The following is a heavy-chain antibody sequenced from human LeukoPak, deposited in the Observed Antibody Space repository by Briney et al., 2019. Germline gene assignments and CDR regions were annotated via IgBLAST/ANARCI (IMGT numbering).Heavy chain of an antibody. D-gene: IGHD1-7*01. CDR1: GGTFSSYA. V-gene: IGHV1-69*05. J-gene: IGHJ4*02. CDR2: IIPIFGTA. Sequence: SVKVSCKASGGTFSSYAISWVRQAPGQGLEWMGGIIPIFGTANYAQKFQGRVTITTDESTSTAYMELSSLRSEDTAVYYCASMAINWNYVGPLDYWGQGTLVTVSS. CDR3: ASMAINWNYVGPLDY.